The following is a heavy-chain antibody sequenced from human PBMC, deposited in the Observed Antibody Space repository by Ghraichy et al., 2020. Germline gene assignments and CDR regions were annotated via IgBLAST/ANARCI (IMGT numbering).Heavy chain of an antibody. CDR3: ARVTELGDQLLYYYYGMDV. D-gene: IGHD2-2*01. V-gene: IGHV1-2*02. J-gene: IGHJ6*02. CDR2: INPNSGGT. Sequence: ASVKVSCKASGYTFTGYYMHWVRQAPGQGLEWMGWINPNSGGTNYAQKFQGRVTMTRDTSISTAYMELSRLRSDDTAVYYCARVTELGDQLLYYYYGMDVWGQGTTVTVSS. CDR1: GYTFTGYY.